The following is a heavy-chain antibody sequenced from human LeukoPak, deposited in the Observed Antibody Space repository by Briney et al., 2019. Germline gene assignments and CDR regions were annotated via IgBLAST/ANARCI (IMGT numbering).Heavy chain of an antibody. D-gene: IGHD1-26*01. Sequence: ASVKVSCKASGYTFTGYLVHWVRQAPGQGLEWMGWINPDSGGTNYAQKFQGRVTMTRDTSISTAYTELSRLRSDDTAVYYCAPSGTYRSTDHYFDYWGQGTLVTVSS. CDR3: APSGTYRSTDHYFDY. J-gene: IGHJ4*02. CDR1: GYTFTGYL. V-gene: IGHV1-2*02. CDR2: INPDSGGT.